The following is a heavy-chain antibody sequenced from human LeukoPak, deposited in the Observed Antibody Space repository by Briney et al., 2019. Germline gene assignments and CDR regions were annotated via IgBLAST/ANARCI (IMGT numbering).Heavy chain of an antibody. Sequence: PSETLSLTCTVSGGSISSSSYYWGWIRQPPGKGLEWIGSIYYSGSTYYNPSLKSRVTISVDTSKNQFSLKLSSVTAADTAVYYCARALRGIAVAGQGYYYYMDVWGKGTTVTVSS. V-gene: IGHV4-39*07. J-gene: IGHJ6*03. CDR2: IYYSGST. D-gene: IGHD6-13*01. CDR3: ARALRGIAVAGQGYYYYMDV. CDR1: GGSISSSSYY.